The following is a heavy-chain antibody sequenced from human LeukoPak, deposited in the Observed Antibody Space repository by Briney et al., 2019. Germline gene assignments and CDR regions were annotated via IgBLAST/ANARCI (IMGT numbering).Heavy chain of an antibody. J-gene: IGHJ5*02. Sequence: SETLSLTCTVSGGSISSGSYYWSWIRQPAGKGLEWIGRIYTSGSTNYNPSLKSRVTISVDTSKNQFSLKLSSVTAADTAVYYCARDAGSYSSGWYGGWFDPWGQGTLVTVSS. CDR2: IYTSGST. CDR1: GGSISSGSYY. D-gene: IGHD6-19*01. V-gene: IGHV4-61*02. CDR3: ARDAGSYSSGWYGGWFDP.